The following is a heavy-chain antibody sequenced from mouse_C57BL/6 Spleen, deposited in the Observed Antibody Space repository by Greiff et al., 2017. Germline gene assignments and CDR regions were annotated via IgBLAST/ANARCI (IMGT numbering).Heavy chain of an antibody. CDR1: GYTFTSYW. Sequence: QVQLQQPGAELVRPGSSVKLSCKASGYTFTSYWMDWVKQRPGQGLEWIGNIYPSDSETHYNQKFKDKATLTVDKSSSTAYMQLSSLTSEDSAVYYCARRGDYYGSSYSYFDYWGQGTTLTVSS. D-gene: IGHD1-1*01. J-gene: IGHJ2*01. CDR3: ARRGDYYGSSYSYFDY. CDR2: IYPSDSET. V-gene: IGHV1-61*01.